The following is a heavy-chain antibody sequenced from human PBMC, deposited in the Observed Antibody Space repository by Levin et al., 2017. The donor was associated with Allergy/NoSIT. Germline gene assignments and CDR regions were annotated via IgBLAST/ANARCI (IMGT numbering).Heavy chain of an antibody. Sequence: SETLSLTCTVSGGSISSYYWSWIRQPPGKGLEWIGYIYYSGSTNYNPSLKSRVTISVDTSKNQFSLKLSAVTAADTAVYYCARVPDYVDNWCDPWGQGTLVTVSA. V-gene: IGHV4-59*01. J-gene: IGHJ5*02. CDR1: GGSISSYY. CDR2: IYYSGST. D-gene: IGHD4-17*01. CDR3: ARVPDYVDNWCDP.